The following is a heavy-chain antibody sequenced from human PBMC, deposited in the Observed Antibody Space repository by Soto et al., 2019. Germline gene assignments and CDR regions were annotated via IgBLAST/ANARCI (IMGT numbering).Heavy chain of an antibody. CDR3: ARLRFLTREWFDP. D-gene: IGHD3-3*01. V-gene: IGHV4-39*01. CDR2: IYYSGST. CDR1: GGSISSSTYY. Sequence: SETLSLTCTVSGGSISSSTYYWGWIRQPPGKGLECIGSIYYSGSTYYKPSLGGRVTISVDTSKNQFSLKLSSVTAADTAVYYCARLRFLTREWFDPWGQGILVTVSS. J-gene: IGHJ5*02.